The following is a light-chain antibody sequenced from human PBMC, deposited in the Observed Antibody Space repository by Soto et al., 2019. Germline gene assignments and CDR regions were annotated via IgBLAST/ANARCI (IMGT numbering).Light chain of an antibody. CDR2: EFI. Sequence: QSALTQPRSVSGSPGQSVAISCTGTSRDIEAYDYVSWYQQHPGKAPKLFISEFIKRPSGVSYRFSGSKSGNTASLTVSGLQDEDEADYYCSSFGGSKDVLFGGGTKLTVL. J-gene: IGLJ2*01. CDR3: SSFGGSKDVL. V-gene: IGLV2-8*01. CDR1: SRDIEAYDY.